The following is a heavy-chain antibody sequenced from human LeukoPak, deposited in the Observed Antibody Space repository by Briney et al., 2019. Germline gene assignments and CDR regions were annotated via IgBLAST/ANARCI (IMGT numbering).Heavy chain of an antibody. Sequence: GGSLRLSRAASGFTFSDYAMSWVRQAPGKGLEWVSSISYGDYSTYYADSVKGRFTISRDNSKNTLYLQMNRLRAEDTAVYYYATDSIKYHSGSYYPLDFWGQGTLVSVSA. CDR3: ATDSIKYHSGSYYPLDF. D-gene: IGHD3-10*01. CDR2: ISYGDYST. CDR1: GFTFSDYA. J-gene: IGHJ4*02. V-gene: IGHV3-23*01.